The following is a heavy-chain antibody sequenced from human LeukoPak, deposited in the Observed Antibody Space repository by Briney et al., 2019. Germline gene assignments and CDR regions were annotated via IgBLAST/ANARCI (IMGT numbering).Heavy chain of an antibody. CDR2: ISSSGSTI. V-gene: IGHV3-11*01. CDR3: ARVGSSSWYGLGYYYYMDV. CDR1: GFTFSDYY. D-gene: IGHD6-13*01. Sequence: PGGSLRLSCAASGFTFSDYYMSWIRQAPGRGLEWVSYISSSGSTIYYADSVKGRFTISRDNAKNSLYLQMNSLRAEDTAVYYCARVGSSSWYGLGYYYYMDVWGKGTTVTVTS. J-gene: IGHJ6*03.